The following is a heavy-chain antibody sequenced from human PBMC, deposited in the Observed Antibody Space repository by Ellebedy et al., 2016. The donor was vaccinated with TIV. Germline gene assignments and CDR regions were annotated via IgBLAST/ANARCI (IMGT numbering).Heavy chain of an antibody. V-gene: IGHV4-39*07. CDR1: GGSISSSNYF. D-gene: IGHD3-10*01. CDR3: ARAGRFTLVRGVLKGTSYYWYFDL. Sequence: SETLSLTCTVSGGSISSSNYFWGWIRQPPGKGLEWIGSIFYSGSTYYNPSLKSRVTISVDTSKNQFSLKLSSVTAAATAAYYCARAGRFTLVRGVLKGTSYYWYFDLWGRGTLVTVSS. J-gene: IGHJ2*01. CDR2: IFYSGST.